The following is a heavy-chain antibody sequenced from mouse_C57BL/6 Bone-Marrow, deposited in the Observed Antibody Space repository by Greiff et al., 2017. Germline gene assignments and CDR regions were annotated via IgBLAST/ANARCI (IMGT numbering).Heavy chain of an antibody. Sequence: VQLQQSGAELARPGASVKLSCKASGYTFTSYGISWVKQRTGQGLEWIGEIYSRSGNSYYNEKFKGKATLTADKASSTADMDLRSLTSEESAVYFCAITTVVDYARDYWGQEPSAT. V-gene: IGHV1-81*01. J-gene: IGHJ4*01. CDR1: GYTFTSYG. D-gene: IGHD1-1*01. CDR3: AITTVVDYARDY. CDR2: IYSRSGNS.